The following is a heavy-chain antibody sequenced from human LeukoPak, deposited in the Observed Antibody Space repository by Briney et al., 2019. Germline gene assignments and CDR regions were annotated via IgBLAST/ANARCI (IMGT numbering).Heavy chain of an antibody. CDR2: INTDASST. V-gene: IGHV3-74*01. CDR3: ARAGVTGILRGAFDI. CDR1: GFTFSNYW. Sequence: GGSLRLSCAASGFTFSNYWMHWVRQAPGKGLVWVSRINTDASSTTYASSVKGRFTISRDNLKNTLYLQMDSLRAEDTAVYYCARAGVTGILRGAFDIWGQGTMVTVSS. D-gene: IGHD2-21*02. J-gene: IGHJ3*02.